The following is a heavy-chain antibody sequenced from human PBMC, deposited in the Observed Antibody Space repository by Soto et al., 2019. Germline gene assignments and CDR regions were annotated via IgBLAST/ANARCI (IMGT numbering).Heavy chain of an antibody. CDR3: AKDLRRGYSFSYGMDV. D-gene: IGHD5-18*01. J-gene: IGHJ6*02. Sequence: GGSLRLSCAASGFTFSSYGMHWVRQAPGKGLEWVAVISYDGSNKYYADSVKGRFTISRDNSKNTLYLQMNSLRAEDTAVYYCAKDLRRGYSFSYGMDVWGQGTTVTVSS. CDR2: ISYDGSNK. V-gene: IGHV3-30*18. CDR1: GFTFSSYG.